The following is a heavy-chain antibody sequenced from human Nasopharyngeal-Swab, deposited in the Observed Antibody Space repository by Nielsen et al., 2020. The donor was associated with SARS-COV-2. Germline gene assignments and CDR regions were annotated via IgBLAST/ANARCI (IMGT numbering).Heavy chain of an antibody. V-gene: IGHV4-34*01. CDR1: GGSFSDYN. CDR2: IYHSGRT. J-gene: IGHJ4*01. CDR3: ARGAPGY. Sequence: SETLSLTCAVSGGSFSDYNLGWIRQPPGKGLEWIGNIYHSGRTNYNPSLKSRLAISIDTSKKQFSLKLSSVTAADMAVYYCARGAPGYWGQGTLVTVSS.